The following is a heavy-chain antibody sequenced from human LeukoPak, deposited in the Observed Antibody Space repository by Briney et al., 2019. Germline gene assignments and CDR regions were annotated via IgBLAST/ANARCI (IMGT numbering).Heavy chain of an antibody. J-gene: IGHJ4*02. V-gene: IGHV3-48*03. CDR1: GFTFSSYE. CDR2: ISSSGSAI. D-gene: IGHD3-10*01. CDR3: ARDVLLWFGELPSYYFDY. Sequence: GGSLRLSCAASGFTFSSYEMNWVRQAPGKGLEWVSYISSSGSAIYYADSVKGRFTISRDNAKNSLYLQMNSLRAEDTAVYYCARDVLLWFGELPSYYFDYWGQGTLVTVSS.